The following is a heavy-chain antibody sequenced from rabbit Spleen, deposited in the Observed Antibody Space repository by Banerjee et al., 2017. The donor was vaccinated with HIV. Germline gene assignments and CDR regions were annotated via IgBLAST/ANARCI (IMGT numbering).Heavy chain of an antibody. V-gene: IGHV1S45*01. J-gene: IGHJ4*01. CDR3: SRHLVGGIGWVFDL. Sequence: QEQLVESGGGLVKPEGSLKLSCTASGFSFSNKAVMCWVRQAPGKGLEWIACINAVTGKAVYASWAKGRFTFSKTSSTTVTLQVTSLTAADTATYFCSRHLVGGIGWVFDLWGPGTLVTVS. CDR1: GFSFSNKAV. CDR2: INAVTGKA. D-gene: IGHD1-1*01.